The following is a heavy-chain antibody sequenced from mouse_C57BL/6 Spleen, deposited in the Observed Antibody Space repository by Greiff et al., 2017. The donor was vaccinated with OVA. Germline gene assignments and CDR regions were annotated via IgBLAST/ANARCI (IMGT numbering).Heavy chain of an antibody. CDR3: ARSTAQAHAMDY. Sequence: EVQRVESGPELVKPGASVRMSCKASGYTFTDYNMHWVKQSHGKSLEWIGYINPNNGGTSYNQKFKGKATLTVNKSSSTAYMELRSLTSEDSAVYYCARSTAQAHAMDYWGQGTSVTVSS. V-gene: IGHV1-22*01. J-gene: IGHJ4*01. D-gene: IGHD3-2*02. CDR2: INPNNGGT. CDR1: GYTFTDYN.